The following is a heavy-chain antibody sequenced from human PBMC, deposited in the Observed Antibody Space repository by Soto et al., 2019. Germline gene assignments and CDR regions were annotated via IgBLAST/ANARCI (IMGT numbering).Heavy chain of an antibody. V-gene: IGHV4-59*01. CDR1: GGSISNFY. J-gene: IGHJ6*02. Sequence: QVQLQESGPGLVKPSETLSLTCTVSGGSISNFYWTWIRQPPGKGLEWIGNVHYSGSTNYNPSVKSRVTXSVXTXXXXXXXXXXXXXXXXXXXXXXXXXXXXXXXRGGMDVWGQGTTVTVSS. D-gene: IGHD3-16*01. CDR2: VHYSGST. CDR3: XXXXXXXXXRGGMDV.